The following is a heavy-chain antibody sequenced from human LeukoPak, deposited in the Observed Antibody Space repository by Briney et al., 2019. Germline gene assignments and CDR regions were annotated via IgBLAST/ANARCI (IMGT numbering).Heavy chain of an antibody. Sequence: SETLSLTCTVSGGSISSYYWSWIRQPPGKGLEWIGYIYYSGSTNYNPSLKSRVAISVDTSKNQFSLKLSSVTAADTAVYYCARDLGFCSSTSCYPWFDPWGQGTLVTVSS. CDR2: IYYSGST. J-gene: IGHJ5*02. CDR3: ARDLGFCSSTSCYPWFDP. D-gene: IGHD2-2*01. CDR1: GGSISSYY. V-gene: IGHV4-59*01.